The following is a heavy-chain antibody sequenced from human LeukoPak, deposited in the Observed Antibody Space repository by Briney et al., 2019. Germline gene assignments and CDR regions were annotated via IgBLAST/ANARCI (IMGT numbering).Heavy chain of an antibody. CDR1: GYTFTGHY. D-gene: IGHD3-22*01. CDR2: INPNNGGT. J-gene: IGHJ3*02. Sequence: ASVKVSCKASGYTFTGHYIHWVRQAPGQGLGWMGRINPNNGGTNYAQKFQGRVTMTRDMSMSTAYMELSRLRSVDTAVYYCAGEDNSSGYRPFDIWGQGTMVTVPS. CDR3: AGEDNSSGYRPFDI. V-gene: IGHV1-2*06.